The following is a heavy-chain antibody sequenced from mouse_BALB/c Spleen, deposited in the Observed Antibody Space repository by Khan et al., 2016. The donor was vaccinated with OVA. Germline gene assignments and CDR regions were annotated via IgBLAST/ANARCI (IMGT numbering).Heavy chain of an antibody. D-gene: IGHD1-1*01. CDR3: ARGIFLLRYTDYFDY. CDR1: GYSISSDYA. V-gene: IGHV3-2*02. Sequence: EVKLLESGPGLVKPSQSLSLTCTVTGYSISSDYAWNWIRQFPGNKLEWMGYISYSGSTTYNPSLKSRISITRDTSKNQFFLQLNSVTTEDTATHYCARGIFLLRYTDYFDYWGQGTPLSVSS. J-gene: IGHJ2*01. CDR2: ISYSGST.